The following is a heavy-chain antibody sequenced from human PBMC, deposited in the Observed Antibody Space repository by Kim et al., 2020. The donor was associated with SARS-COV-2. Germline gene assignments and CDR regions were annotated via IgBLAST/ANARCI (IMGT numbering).Heavy chain of an antibody. Sequence: APTAQGRVPITADKSTSTAYRELSSLRSEDTAVYYCARDYTTGYYGMDVWGQGTTVTVSS. V-gene: IGHV1-69*04. J-gene: IGHJ6*02. D-gene: IGHD1-26*01. CDR3: ARDYTTGYYGMDV.